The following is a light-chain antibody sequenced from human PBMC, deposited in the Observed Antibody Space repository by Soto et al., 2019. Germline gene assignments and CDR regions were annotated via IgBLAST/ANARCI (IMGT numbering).Light chain of an antibody. V-gene: IGKV2-30*01. Sequence: DVVMTQSPLSLPVTLGQPASISCRSSQSLVYSDGNTYLNWFQQRPGQSPRRLISKVSNRDSGVPDRLSRSGLGTDFTLKISRVEADDVGVYYCVQGPGAVFTFGQGTKLEIK. CDR2: KVS. J-gene: IGKJ2*01. CDR1: QSLVYSDGNTY. CDR3: VQGPGAVFT.